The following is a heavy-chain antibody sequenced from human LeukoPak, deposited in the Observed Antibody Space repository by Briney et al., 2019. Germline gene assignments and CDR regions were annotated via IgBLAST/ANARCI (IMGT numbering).Heavy chain of an antibody. CDR2: ISGSGGST. Sequence: GGSLRLSCAASGFTFSSYAMSWVRQAPGKGLEWVSAISGSGGSTYYADSVKGRFTISRDNSKNTLYLQMNSLRAEDTAVYYCAKDPVVVPAAPIKRFDPWGQGTLVTVSS. J-gene: IGHJ5*02. CDR1: GFTFSSYA. CDR3: AKDPVVVPAAPIKRFDP. V-gene: IGHV3-23*01. D-gene: IGHD2-2*01.